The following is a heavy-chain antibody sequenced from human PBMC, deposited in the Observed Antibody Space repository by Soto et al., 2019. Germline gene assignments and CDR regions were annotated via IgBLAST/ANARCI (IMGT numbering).Heavy chain of an antibody. CDR2: ISSSSSYT. J-gene: IGHJ3*02. Sequence: GESLKISCAASGFTFSDYYMSWIRQAPGKGLEWVSYISSSSSYTNYADSVKGRFTISRDNAKNSLYLQMNSLRAEDTAVYYCARAPLGIGDAFDIWGQGTMVTVSS. CDR3: ARAPLGIGDAFDI. CDR1: GFTFSDYY. D-gene: IGHD7-27*01. V-gene: IGHV3-11*06.